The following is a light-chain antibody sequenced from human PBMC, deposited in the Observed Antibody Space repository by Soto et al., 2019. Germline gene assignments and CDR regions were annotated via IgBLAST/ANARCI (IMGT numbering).Light chain of an antibody. CDR1: QSVSSN. J-gene: IGKJ5*01. CDR3: QQYHSWPIT. V-gene: IGKV3-15*01. CDR2: GAF. Sequence: EIVLTQSPCSLSLSPGERATLSCRASQSVSSNLAWYQQKPGQAPRLLIFGAFTRATGIPARFSGSGSGTEFTLTISSLQSEDFALYYCQQYHSWPITFGQGTRLEIK.